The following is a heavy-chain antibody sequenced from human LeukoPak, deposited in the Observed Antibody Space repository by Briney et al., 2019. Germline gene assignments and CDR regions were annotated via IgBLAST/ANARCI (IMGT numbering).Heavy chain of an antibody. V-gene: IGHV4-30-4*01. CDR1: GGSISSDNYQ. J-gene: IGHJ5*02. CDR3: ARYGSGSTWFDP. Sequence: SETLSLTCTVSGGSISSDNYQWSWIRQPPGRGLEWIGYINYSGSTYYNPSLKSRVTISVDTSKNHFSLKLSSVTAADTAVYYCARYGSGSTWFDPWGQGTLVTVSS. D-gene: IGHD3-10*01. CDR2: INYSGST.